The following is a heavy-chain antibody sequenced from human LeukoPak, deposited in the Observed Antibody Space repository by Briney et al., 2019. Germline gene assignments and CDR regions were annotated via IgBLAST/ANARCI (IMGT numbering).Heavy chain of an antibody. CDR1: GYTFTAYY. D-gene: IGHD3-3*01. J-gene: IGHJ4*02. CDR3: ARDAIENYDFWSGSYYYFDY. Sequence: GASVKVSCKSSGYTFTAYYIHWVRQAPGQGLAWMGIINPSGGSTTYAQGFQGRVTMTRDTSTSTVYMELSSLRSEDTAVYYCARDAIENYDFWSGSYYYFDYWGQGTLVTVSS. V-gene: IGHV1-46*01. CDR2: INPSGGST.